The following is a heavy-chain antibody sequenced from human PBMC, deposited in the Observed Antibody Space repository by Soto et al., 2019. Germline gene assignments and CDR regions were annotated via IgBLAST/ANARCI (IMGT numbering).Heavy chain of an antibody. V-gene: IGHV3-30-3*01. J-gene: IGHJ4*02. CDR3: AREYSSGWTNFDY. CDR1: GFTFSSYA. D-gene: IGHD6-19*01. Sequence: GGSLRLSCAASGFTFSSYAMHWVRQAPGKGLEWVAVISYDGSNKYYADSVKGRFTISRDSSKNTLYLQMNSLRAEDTAVYYCAREYSSGWTNFDYWGQGTLVTVSS. CDR2: ISYDGSNK.